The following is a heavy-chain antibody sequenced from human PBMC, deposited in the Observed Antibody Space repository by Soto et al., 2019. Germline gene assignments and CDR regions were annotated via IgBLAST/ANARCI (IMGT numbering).Heavy chain of an antibody. V-gene: IGHV3-30*18. CDR1: GFSFSSYG. CDR3: AKDSMVLGIARAGYGMDV. Sequence: QVQVVESGGGVVQAGRSLRLSCAASGFSFSSYGMHWVRQAPGKGLVWVAVVSHDGSNDCYVDSVKGRFTVSRDNSKNTVYLEMNSLRVEVTGVYPCAKDSMVLGIARAGYGMDVWSHGTTVSVSS. J-gene: IGHJ6*02. D-gene: IGHD2-21*01. CDR2: VSHDGSND.